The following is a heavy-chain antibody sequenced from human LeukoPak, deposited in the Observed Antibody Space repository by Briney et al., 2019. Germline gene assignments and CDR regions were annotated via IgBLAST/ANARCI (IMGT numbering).Heavy chain of an antibody. D-gene: IGHD6-13*01. J-gene: IGHJ4*02. CDR2: IRYDGSNK. Sequence: PGGSLRLSCAASGFTFSSYGMHWVRQAPGKGLEWVAFIRYDGSNKYYADSVKGRFTTSRDNAKNSLYLQMNSLRAEDTAVYYCARDSSRIFDYWGQGTLVTVSS. V-gene: IGHV3-30*02. CDR3: ARDSSRIFDY. CDR1: GFTFSSYG.